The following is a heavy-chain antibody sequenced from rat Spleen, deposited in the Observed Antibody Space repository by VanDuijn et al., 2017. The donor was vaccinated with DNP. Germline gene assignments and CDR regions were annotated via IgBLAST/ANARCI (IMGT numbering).Heavy chain of an antibody. CDR1: GYSITNNY. J-gene: IGHJ4*01. V-gene: IGHV3-3*01. CDR2: INSAGST. CDR3: ASYYYSSYISYAMDA. Sequence: EVQLQESGSGLVKPSQSLSLTCSVTGYSITNNYWGWIRQFPGNKLEWMGSINSAGSTNYNPSLKSRVSITRDTSKNQFFLQVNSVTTEDTATYYCASYYYSSYISYAMDAWGQGTSVTVSS. D-gene: IGHD1-2*01.